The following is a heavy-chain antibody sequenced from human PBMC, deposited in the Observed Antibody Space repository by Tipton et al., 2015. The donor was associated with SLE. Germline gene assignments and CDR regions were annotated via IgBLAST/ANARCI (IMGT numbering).Heavy chain of an antibody. V-gene: IGHV4-4*07. Sequence: TLSLTCTVSGGSISSYYWSWIRQPAGKGLEWIGRIYSSGTTNYYPSLKSRVTMSVDTSKNQFSLNLTSVTAADTAVYYCARDALRLIGNPSWYFDLWGRGTLVTVSS. CDR1: GGSISSYY. CDR2: IYSSGTT. J-gene: IGHJ2*01. D-gene: IGHD4-23*01. CDR3: ARDALRLIGNPSWYFDL.